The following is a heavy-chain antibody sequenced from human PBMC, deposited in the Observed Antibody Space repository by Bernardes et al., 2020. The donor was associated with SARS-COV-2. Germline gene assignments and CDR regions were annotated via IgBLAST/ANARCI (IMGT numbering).Heavy chain of an antibody. D-gene: IGHD1-26*01. V-gene: IGHV3-21*01. J-gene: IGHJ2*01. Sequence: SLRLSCAASGFTFSSYSMNWVRQAPGKGLEWVSSISSSSSYIYYADSVKGRFTISRDNAKKSLYLQMNSLRAEDTAVYYCAKDRYTPLVRPTWFFDFWGRGTLVTVSS. CDR2: ISSSSSYI. CDR1: GFTFSSYS. CDR3: AKDRYTPLVRPTWFFDF.